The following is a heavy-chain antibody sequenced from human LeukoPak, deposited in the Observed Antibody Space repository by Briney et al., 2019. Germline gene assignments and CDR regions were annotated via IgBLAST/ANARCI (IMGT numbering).Heavy chain of an antibody. J-gene: IGHJ6*03. D-gene: IGHD3-3*01. CDR2: IRSKAYGGTT. V-gene: IGHV3-49*04. CDR3: TRQYYDFWSGYSYYYYYYMDV. Sequence: PGRSLRLSCTASGFTFGDYAMSWVRQAPGKGLEWVGFIRSKAYGGTTEYAASVKGRFTISRDDSKSIAYLQMNSLKTEDTAVYYCTRQYYDFWSGYSYYYYYYMDVWGKGTTVTVS. CDR1: GFTFGDYA.